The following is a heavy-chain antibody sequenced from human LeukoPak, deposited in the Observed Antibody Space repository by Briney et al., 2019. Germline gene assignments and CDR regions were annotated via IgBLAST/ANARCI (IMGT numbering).Heavy chain of an antibody. CDR1: GGSISSGGYY. J-gene: IGHJ5*02. CDR3: ARKGYSISWYSP. CDR2: IYYSGST. V-gene: IGHV4-31*03. D-gene: IGHD6-13*01. Sequence: SQTLSLTCTVSGGSISSGGYYWSWIRQHPGKGLEWIGYIYYSGSTYYNPSLKSRVTISVDTSKNQFSLKLTSVTAADTAVYYCARKGYSISWYSPWGQGTLVTVSS.